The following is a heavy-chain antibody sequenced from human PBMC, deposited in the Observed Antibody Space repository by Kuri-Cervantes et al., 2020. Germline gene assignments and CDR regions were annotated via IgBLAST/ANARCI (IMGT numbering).Heavy chain of an antibody. CDR2: MNPNSGNT. V-gene: IGHV1-8*02. Sequence: ASVKVSCKASGYTFTSYYMHWVRQATGQGLEWMGWMNPNSGNTGYAQKFQGRVTMTRNTSISTAYMELSSLRSEDTAVYYCARGRHPRITIFGVVIRAALHFDYWGQGTLVTVSS. D-gene: IGHD3-3*01. CDR3: ARGRHPRITIFGVVIRAALHFDY. CDR1: GYTFTSYY. J-gene: IGHJ4*02.